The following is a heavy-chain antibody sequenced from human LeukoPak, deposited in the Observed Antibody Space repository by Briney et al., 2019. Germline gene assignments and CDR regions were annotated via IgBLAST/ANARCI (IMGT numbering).Heavy chain of an antibody. Sequence: PSETLSLTCTVSGGSISSYYWSWIRQPPGKGLEWIGYIYYSGSTNYNPSFKSRVTISVDTSKNQFSLKLSSVTAADTAVYYCAIGTAAGRGTSTVAGRDYYYYYGMDVWGQGTTVTVSS. CDR1: GGSISSYY. D-gene: IGHD6-13*01. J-gene: IGHJ6*02. CDR2: IYYSGST. CDR3: AIGTAAGRGTSTVAGRDYYYYYGMDV. V-gene: IGHV4-59*01.